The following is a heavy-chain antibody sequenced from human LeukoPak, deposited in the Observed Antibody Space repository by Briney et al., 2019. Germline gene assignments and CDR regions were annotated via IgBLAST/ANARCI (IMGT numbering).Heavy chain of an antibody. CDR1: GGSISGYY. J-gene: IGHJ6*03. CDR2: IYYSGST. V-gene: IGHV4-59*01. Sequence: SETLSLTCTVSGGSISGYYWSWIRQTPGKGLEWIGYIYYSGSTNFNPSLKSRVTISVDTSKNQFSLKMSSVTAADTAVYFCARGGPPGYYYDYYMDVRGKGTTVTISS. CDR3: ARGGPPGYYYDYYMDV.